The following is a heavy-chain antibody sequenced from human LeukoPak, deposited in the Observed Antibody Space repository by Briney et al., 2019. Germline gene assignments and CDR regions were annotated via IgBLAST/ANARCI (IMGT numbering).Heavy chain of an antibody. Sequence: PSETLSLTCTVSGASISSYYWSWIRQPPGKGLQWIGYIHYSGSTNYNPSLKSRVTISVDTSKNQFSLKLSSVTAADTAVYYCARDEGSGWPFDYWGQGTLVTVSS. J-gene: IGHJ4*02. CDR2: IHYSGST. CDR3: ARDEGSGWPFDY. D-gene: IGHD6-19*01. V-gene: IGHV4-59*01. CDR1: GASISSYY.